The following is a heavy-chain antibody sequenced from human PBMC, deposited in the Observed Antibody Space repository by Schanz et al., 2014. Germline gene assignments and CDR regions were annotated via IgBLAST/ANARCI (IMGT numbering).Heavy chain of an antibody. CDR3: ARAKRFGDMDV. Sequence: QLQLVQSGAEVKKPGASVKVSCTASGYTFTSYDINWVRQAPGQGLEWMGWISAYNGHTDYAQKLQGRVTLTTDTSTSTAYMELRNLRSDDTAVYYCARAKRFGDMDVWGQGTTVTVSS. CDR1: GYTFTSYD. J-gene: IGHJ6*02. V-gene: IGHV1-18*01. D-gene: IGHD3-10*01. CDR2: ISAYNGHT.